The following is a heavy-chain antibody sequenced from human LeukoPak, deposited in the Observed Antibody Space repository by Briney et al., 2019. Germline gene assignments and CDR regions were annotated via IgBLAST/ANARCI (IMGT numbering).Heavy chain of an antibody. V-gene: IGHV3-21*01. J-gene: IGHJ6*02. Sequence: PSETLSLTCTVSGGSISSSSYYWGWVRQAPGKGLEWVSSISSSSSYIYYADSVKGRFTISRDNAKNSLYLQMNSLRAEDTAVYYCASSHPYCSSTSCHYGGYGMDVWGQGTTVTVSS. D-gene: IGHD2-2*01. CDR1: GGSISSSSYY. CDR3: ASSHPYCSSTSCHYGGYGMDV. CDR2: ISSSSSYI.